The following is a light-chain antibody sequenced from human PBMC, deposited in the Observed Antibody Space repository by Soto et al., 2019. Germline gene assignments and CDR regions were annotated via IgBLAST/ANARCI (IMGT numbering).Light chain of an antibody. CDR3: QQRSNGPPNG. CDR2: AAS. V-gene: IGKV3-11*01. Sequence: EIGLTQSPATVSLSQGERATLSCRASQSVSNYLGWYQQKPGPAPRLILYAASTRATGIPARFSGSGSVTDFTLTISSLEPEDFAVYYCQQRSNGPPNGFGQRTRLEIK. J-gene: IGKJ5*01. CDR1: QSVSNY.